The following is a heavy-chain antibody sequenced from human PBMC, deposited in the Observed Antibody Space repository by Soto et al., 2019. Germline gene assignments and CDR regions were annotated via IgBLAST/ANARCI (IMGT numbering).Heavy chain of an antibody. CDR1: GFTFSSYA. CDR2: ISGSGGTT. D-gene: IGHD6-25*01. V-gene: IGHV3-23*01. Sequence: EVQLLESGGGLVQPGRSLRLSCAASGFTFSSYAMSWVRQAPGKGLEWVSAISGSGGTTYYADSVKGRFTISRDNSKNRLFLQMTSLRAEDTAVYYCAKFFVETGGSSGWPWSFHYWGQGTLVTVSS. CDR3: AKFFVETGGSSGWPWSFHY. J-gene: IGHJ4*02.